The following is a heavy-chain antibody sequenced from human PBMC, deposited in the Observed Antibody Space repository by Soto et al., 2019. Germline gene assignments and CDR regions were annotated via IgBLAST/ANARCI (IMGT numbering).Heavy chain of an antibody. Sequence: PGGSLRLSCAASGFPFDAHGMAWVRQSPGKGLQWVSSINVSGALTYYIESVKGRFTISRDNFKNTLSLQMSSLRADDTAVYYCAGIQLWPYFDYWGQGTLVTVSS. CDR1: GFPFDAHG. J-gene: IGHJ4*02. D-gene: IGHD5-18*01. CDR3: AGIQLWPYFDY. V-gene: IGHV3-23*01. CDR2: INVSGALT.